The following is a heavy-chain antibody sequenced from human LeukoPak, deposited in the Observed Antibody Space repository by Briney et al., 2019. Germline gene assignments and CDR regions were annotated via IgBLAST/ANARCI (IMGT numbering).Heavy chain of an antibody. CDR3: ARDMGAAAGTAEYFQH. Sequence: PRGPLPTSSVAAGSPFSSHAMGWGRPAPRRRGEGGAGKTYDGSNKDYADSVKGRFTISRDNSKNTLYLQMNSLRAEDTAVYDCARDMGAAAGTAEYFQHWGQGTLVTVSS. CDR2: KTYDGSNK. V-gene: IGHV3-30-3*01. CDR1: GSPFSSHA. J-gene: IGHJ1*01. D-gene: IGHD6-13*01.